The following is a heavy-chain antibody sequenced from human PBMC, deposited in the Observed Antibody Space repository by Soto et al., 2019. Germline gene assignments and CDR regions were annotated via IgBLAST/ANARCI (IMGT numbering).Heavy chain of an antibody. V-gene: IGHV4-31*03. CDR2: IYYSGST. J-gene: IGHJ4*02. Sequence: QVQLQESGPGLVKPSQTLSLTCTVSGASISSGGYYWSWIRQPPGKGLEWIGYIYYSGSTYYSPSLKSRVIMSVDTSKNQFSLKLSSVTAADTAVYYCARVGEIIGDYWGQGTLVTVSS. D-gene: IGHD3-10*01. CDR3: ARVGEIIGDY. CDR1: GASISSGGYY.